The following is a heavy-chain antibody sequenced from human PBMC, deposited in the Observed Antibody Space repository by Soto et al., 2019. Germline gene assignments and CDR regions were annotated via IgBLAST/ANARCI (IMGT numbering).Heavy chain of an antibody. CDR1: GFTFSGYG. CDR2: ISYDGSNK. Sequence: QVQLVESGGGVVQPGRSLRLSCAASGFTFSGYGMHWVRQAPGKGLEWVAVISYDGSNKYYADSVKGRLTISRDNSQNTLYLQMNSLRAGDTAVYYCAKGDYGGNSHTFDIWGQGTMVTVSS. CDR3: AKGDYGGNSHTFDI. V-gene: IGHV3-30*18. J-gene: IGHJ3*02. D-gene: IGHD4-17*01.